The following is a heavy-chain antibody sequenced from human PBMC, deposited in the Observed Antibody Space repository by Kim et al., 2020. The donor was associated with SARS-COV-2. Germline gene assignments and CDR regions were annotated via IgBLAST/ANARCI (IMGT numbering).Heavy chain of an antibody. CDR1: GVSISGSSYY. CDR3: ARTHNWFDP. CDR2: IYNSGTA. V-gene: IGHV4-39*01. Sequence: SETLSLTCTVSGVSISGSSYYWGWIRQPPGKGLEWIGNIYNSGTAHYNPSLKSQVTISVDTSKNQFSLRLSSVTAADTAVYYCARTHNWFDPWGQGTLVTVSS. J-gene: IGHJ5*02.